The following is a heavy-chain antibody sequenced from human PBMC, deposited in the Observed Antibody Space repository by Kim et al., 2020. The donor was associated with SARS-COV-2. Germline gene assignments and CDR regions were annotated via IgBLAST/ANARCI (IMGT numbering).Heavy chain of an antibody. CDR3: ARGGASHSGGYSGDY. Sequence: GGSLRLSCAASGFTFSSHWMHWVRQAPGKGLVWVSRISTDGSTTFYADSVKGRFTISRDNAKNIVYLQVNSLRAEDTAVYYCARGGASHSGGYSGDYWGEGTLVTVS. CDR2: ISTDGSTT. J-gene: IGHJ4*02. CDR1: GFTFSSHW. V-gene: IGHV3-74*01. D-gene: IGHD6-19*01.